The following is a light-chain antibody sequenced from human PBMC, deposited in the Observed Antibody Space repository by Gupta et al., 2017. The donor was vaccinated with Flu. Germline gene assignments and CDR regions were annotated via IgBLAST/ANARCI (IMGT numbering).Light chain of an antibody. CDR2: VVS. V-gene: IGKV1-39*01. Sequence: DIQMTQSPSSLSASVGDRVTITCRASQSIDSHLNWYQHKPGKAPKILIYVVSNLQSGVPSRFSGGGSGTDFTLTISRLQPEDFATYYCQQSYTIPWTFGQGTKVEIK. CDR1: QSIDSH. CDR3: QQSYTIPWT. J-gene: IGKJ1*01.